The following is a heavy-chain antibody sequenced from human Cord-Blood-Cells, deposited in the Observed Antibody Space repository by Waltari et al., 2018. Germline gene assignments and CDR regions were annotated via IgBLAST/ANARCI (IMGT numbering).Heavy chain of an antibody. Sequence: QVQLVQSGAEVKKPGATVKVYCKASGFTFTGYYLHWVRQAPGQGLEWMGWINPNSGGTNDAQNFQGRVTMTRDTSISTAYMELSRLRSDDTAVYYCATLGYCSSTSCYKGDAFDIWGQGTMVTVSS. CDR3: ATLGYCSSTSCYKGDAFDI. CDR2: INPNSGGT. D-gene: IGHD2-2*02. J-gene: IGHJ3*02. V-gene: IGHV1-2*02. CDR1: GFTFTGYY.